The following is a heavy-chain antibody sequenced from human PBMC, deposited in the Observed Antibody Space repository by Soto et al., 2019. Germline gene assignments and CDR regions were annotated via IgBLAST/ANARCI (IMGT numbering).Heavy chain of an antibody. D-gene: IGHD1-26*01. V-gene: IGHV3-33*01. CDR1: GFTFSNYG. CDR3: ARDAVMGATKGGNYWFDS. Sequence: QVQLVESGGGVVQPGRSLRLSCATAGFTFSNYGMNWVRQAPGKGLEWVAVIWYDGGNKFYADSVKGRFTISRDNSKNTVSLQMDRLIAEDTAVYYCARDAVMGATKGGNYWFDSWGQGTLVTVSS. J-gene: IGHJ5*01. CDR2: IWYDGGNK.